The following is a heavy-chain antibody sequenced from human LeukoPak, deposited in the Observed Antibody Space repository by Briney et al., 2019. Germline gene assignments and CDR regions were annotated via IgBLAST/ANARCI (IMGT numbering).Heavy chain of an antibody. Sequence: SETLSLTCTVSGGSISSSSYYWGWIRQPPGKGLEWIGSIYYSGSTYYNPSLKSRVTISVDTSKNQFSLELSSVTAADTAAYYCARGRLVGRIYVVVPAAKRDNWFDPWGQGTLVTVSS. V-gene: IGHV4-39*01. D-gene: IGHD2-2*01. J-gene: IGHJ5*02. CDR2: IYYSGST. CDR1: GGSISSSSYY. CDR3: ARGRLVGRIYVVVPAAKRDNWFDP.